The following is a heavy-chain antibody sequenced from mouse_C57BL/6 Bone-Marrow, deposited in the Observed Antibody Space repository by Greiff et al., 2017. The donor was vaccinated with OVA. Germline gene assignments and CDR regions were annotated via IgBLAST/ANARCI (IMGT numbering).Heavy chain of an antibody. Sequence: QVQLQQPGAELVRPGSSVKLSCKASGYTFTSYWMHWVKQRPIQGLEWIGNIDPSDSETHYNQKFKDKATLTVDKSSSTAYMQLSSLTSEDSAVYYCARYYGSSWGGYFDYWGQGTTLTVSS. J-gene: IGHJ2*01. CDR3: ARYYGSSWGGYFDY. CDR2: IDPSDSET. V-gene: IGHV1-52*01. D-gene: IGHD1-1*01. CDR1: GYTFTSYW.